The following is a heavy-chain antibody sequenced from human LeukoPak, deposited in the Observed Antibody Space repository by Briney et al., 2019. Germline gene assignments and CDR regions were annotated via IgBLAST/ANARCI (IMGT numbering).Heavy chain of an antibody. Sequence: SETLSLTCTVSGDSISSGSYYWSWIRQPAGKGLEWIGRIYSNGDTKFNPSLKSRVTISLDTSKNQSSLKLSSATAADTAVYYCASRHSKQQPYYYYMDIWGKGTTVTVSS. J-gene: IGHJ6*03. D-gene: IGHD6-13*01. CDR3: ASRHSKQQPYYYYMDI. V-gene: IGHV4-61*02. CDR2: IYSNGDT. CDR1: GDSISSGSYY.